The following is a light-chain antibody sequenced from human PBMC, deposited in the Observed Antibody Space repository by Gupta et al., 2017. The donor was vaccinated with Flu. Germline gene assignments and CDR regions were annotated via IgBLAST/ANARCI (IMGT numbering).Light chain of an antibody. CDR2: EVS. CDR3: SSSAGNTCV. J-gene: IGLJ1*01. CDR1: SSDVGGYNY. Sequence: QSALTQPPSASGSPGQSVTISCTGTSSDVGGYNYVSWYQQHPGKAPKVMIYEVSKRPSGVPDRFSGSKSATTASLTVSGLQAEDDDYYYSSSSAGNTCVFGTGTKLTVL. V-gene: IGLV2-8*01.